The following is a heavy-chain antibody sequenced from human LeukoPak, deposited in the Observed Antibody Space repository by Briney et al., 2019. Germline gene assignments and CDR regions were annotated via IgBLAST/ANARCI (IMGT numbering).Heavy chain of an antibody. CDR1: GGSLSTHH. V-gene: IGHV4-59*11. CDR2: ISDSGST. CDR3: ARGYDSSAYYPFNY. D-gene: IGHD3-22*01. Sequence: PSETLSLTCVVSGGSLSTHHWSWIRQSPGRGLEWIGYISDSGSTNYNPSLKSRVIISVDTSKNQFSLMLSSVTAADTAVYYCARGYDSSAYYPFNYWGQGTLVTVSS. J-gene: IGHJ4*02.